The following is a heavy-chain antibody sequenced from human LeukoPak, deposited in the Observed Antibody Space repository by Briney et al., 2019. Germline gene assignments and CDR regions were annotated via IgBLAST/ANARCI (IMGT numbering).Heavy chain of an antibody. J-gene: IGHJ3*02. CDR1: GFTVSSSY. CDR3: AKEGYHRGDAFDI. Sequence: GGSLRLSRAASGFTVSSSYMSWVRQAPGKGLEWVSAISCSCCSTYYADSVKRRFTISRDNSKNTLHLQMNSLSAEHTAVYYCAKEGYHRGDAFDIWGQGTMVTVSS. D-gene: IGHD1-26*01. CDR2: ISCSCCST. V-gene: IGHV3-23*01.